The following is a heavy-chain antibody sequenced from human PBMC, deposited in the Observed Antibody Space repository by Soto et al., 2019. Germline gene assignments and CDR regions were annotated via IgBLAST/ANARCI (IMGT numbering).Heavy chain of an antibody. J-gene: IGHJ4*02. V-gene: IGHV4-31*03. CDR2: IYYTGST. CDR1: GGSISSGGYY. D-gene: IGHD3-10*01. CDR3: ATLYMVRGVRTFDY. Sequence: QVQLQVSGPGLVKPSQTLSLTCTVSGGSISSGGYYWSWIRQHPGKGLEWIGYIYYTGSTYYNPSLKSRVTISVDTSKNQFSLKLSSVTAADTAVYYCATLYMVRGVRTFDYWGQGTLVTVSS.